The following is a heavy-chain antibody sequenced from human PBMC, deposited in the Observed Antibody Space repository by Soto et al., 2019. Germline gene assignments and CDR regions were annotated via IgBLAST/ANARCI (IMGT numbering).Heavy chain of an antibody. CDR2: IYYSGST. Sequence: PSETLSLTCTVSGGSISSGDYYWSWIRQPPGKGLEWIGYIYYSGSTYYSPSLKSRVTISVDTSKNQFSLKLSSVTAADTAVYYCARLLRYFDWLPPGGYNLLDPWGQGTLVTVSS. D-gene: IGHD3-9*01. CDR3: ARLLRYFDWLPPGGYNLLDP. J-gene: IGHJ5*02. V-gene: IGHV4-30-4*01. CDR1: GGSISSGDYY.